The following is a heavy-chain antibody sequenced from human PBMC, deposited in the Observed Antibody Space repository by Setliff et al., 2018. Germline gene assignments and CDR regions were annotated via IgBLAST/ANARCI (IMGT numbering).Heavy chain of an antibody. D-gene: IGHD4-17*01. CDR1: GGSFSGYY. J-gene: IGHJ3*02. CDR3: ARHENDYGDYDDAFDI. V-gene: IGHV4-34*01. Sequence: PSETLSLTCAVYGGSFSGYYWSWIRQPPGKGLEWIGEINHTGGTNYSPSLKSRVTISVDTSKNQFSLKLSSVTAADTAVYYCARHENDYGDYDDAFDIWGQGTMVTVSS. CDR2: INHTGGT.